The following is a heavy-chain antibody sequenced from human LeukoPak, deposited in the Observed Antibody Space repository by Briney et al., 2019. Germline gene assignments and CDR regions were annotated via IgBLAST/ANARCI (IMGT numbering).Heavy chain of an antibody. CDR3: ARRRDFIDY. V-gene: IGHV3-20*04. CDR1: GFTIDKYG. Sequence: GGSLRLSCAASGFTIDKYGMSWVRQAPGKGLEWVAGINWNGGSAGYADSVKGRFAISRDNAKNSLYLQMNSLRAEDTAVYYCARRRDFIDYWGQGTLVTVSS. D-gene: IGHD3/OR15-3a*01. CDR2: INWNGGSA. J-gene: IGHJ4*02.